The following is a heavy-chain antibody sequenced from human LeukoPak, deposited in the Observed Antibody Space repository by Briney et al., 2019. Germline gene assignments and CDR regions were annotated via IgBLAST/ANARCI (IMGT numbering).Heavy chain of an antibody. V-gene: IGHV3-7*01. J-gene: IGHJ4*02. D-gene: IGHD2-21*02. CDR3: AKWGPHCVGDYCPALDS. Sequence: GGSLRLACVASRFTFSNYWMSWVRQAPGKGLEWVANINQDGSKKPYADSMKGRFTISRDNAKESLYLQLNSLRADDTAVYYCAKWGPHCVGDYCPALDSWGQGTLVTVSS. CDR1: RFTFSNYW. CDR2: INQDGSKK.